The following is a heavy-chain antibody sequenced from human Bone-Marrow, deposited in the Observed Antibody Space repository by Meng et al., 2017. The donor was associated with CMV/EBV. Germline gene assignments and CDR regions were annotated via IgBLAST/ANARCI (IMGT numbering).Heavy chain of an antibody. J-gene: IGHJ4*02. V-gene: IGHV3-23*01. D-gene: IGHD2-15*01. CDR2: ITGSGGST. Sequence: GESLKISCAASGFAFSNYAMSWVRQAPGKGLEWVSAITGSGGSTYYADSVKGRFTISRDNSKNTLYLQMNSLRAEDTALYYCARAKLGYCSGGTCYSGYFDYWGQGRLVTVSS. CDR1: GFAFSNYA. CDR3: ARAKLGYCSGGTCYSGYFDY.